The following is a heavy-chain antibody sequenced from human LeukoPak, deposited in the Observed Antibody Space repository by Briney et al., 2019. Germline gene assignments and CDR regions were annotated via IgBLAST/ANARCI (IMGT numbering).Heavy chain of an antibody. CDR1: GLIFSQYR. CDR2: LTSSRSYL. CDR3: ARAFADGYNSSPFDY. V-gene: IGHV3-21*01. J-gene: IGHJ4*02. D-gene: IGHD5-24*01. Sequence: SVTQSFPCSGLIFSQYRMNWVRQAAGKGLAWVPSLTSSRSYLYYAGSVKGLFTISRDNAKDSPYRQLNSLRAEDTAVYYCARAFADGYNSSPFDYWGQGTLVTVSS.